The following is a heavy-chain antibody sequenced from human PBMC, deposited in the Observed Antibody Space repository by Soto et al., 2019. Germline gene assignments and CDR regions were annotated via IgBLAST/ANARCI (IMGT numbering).Heavy chain of an antibody. CDR2: ISGSGGST. D-gene: IGHD6-13*01. CDR3: AKDSVAAAGHYYYYGMDV. CDR1: GFTFSSYA. V-gene: IGHV3-23*01. J-gene: IGHJ6*02. Sequence: EVQLLESGGGLVQPGGSLRLSGAASGFTFSSYAMSWVRQAPGKGLEWGSAISGSGGSTYYADSVKGRFTISRDNSKNTLYLQMNSLRAEDTAVYYCAKDSVAAAGHYYYYGMDVWGQGTTVTVSS.